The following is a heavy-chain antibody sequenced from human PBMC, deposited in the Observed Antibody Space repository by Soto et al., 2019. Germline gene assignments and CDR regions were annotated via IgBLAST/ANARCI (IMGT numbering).Heavy chain of an antibody. D-gene: IGHD6-19*01. CDR1: GFSLANFP. Sequence: GGSLRLSCVASGFSLANFPMNWVRQTPGKGLEWISYISPRGDNIYYAESVKGRFTISRDNARNSLFLQMNSLRDEDAALYYCAKGPHPNMGWPYYFYSWGQGVPVTVSS. CDR3: AKGPHPNMGWPYYFYS. V-gene: IGHV3-48*02. CDR2: ISPRGDNI. J-gene: IGHJ4*02.